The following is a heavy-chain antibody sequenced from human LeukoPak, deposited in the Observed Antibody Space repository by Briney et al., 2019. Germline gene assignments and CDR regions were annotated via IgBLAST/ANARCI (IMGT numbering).Heavy chain of an antibody. D-gene: IGHD3-22*01. CDR1: GYTFTGYF. Sequence: ASVKVSCKATGYTFTGYFIHWVRQAPGQGLEWMGWISAYNGNTNYAQKLQGRVTITADESTSTAYMELSSLRSEDTAVYYCARYALYYYDSSSPAWYFDYWGQGTLVTVSS. J-gene: IGHJ4*02. V-gene: IGHV1-18*04. CDR2: ISAYNGNT. CDR3: ARYALYYYDSSSPAWYFDY.